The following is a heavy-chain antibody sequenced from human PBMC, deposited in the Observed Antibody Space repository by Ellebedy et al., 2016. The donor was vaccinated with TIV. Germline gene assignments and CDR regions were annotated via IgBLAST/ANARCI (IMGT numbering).Heavy chain of an antibody. CDR1: GYSFTTYW. CDR3: ARVGEVAATPCSY. V-gene: IGHV5-51*01. J-gene: IGHJ4*02. Sequence: GESLKISCKGSGYSFTTYWIGWVRQMSGKGLEWMGIIYPGDSDTRYSPSFQGQVTISADKSISTAYLQWSSLKASDTAMYYCARVGEVAATPCSYWGQGTLVTVPS. CDR2: IYPGDSDT. D-gene: IGHD2-15*01.